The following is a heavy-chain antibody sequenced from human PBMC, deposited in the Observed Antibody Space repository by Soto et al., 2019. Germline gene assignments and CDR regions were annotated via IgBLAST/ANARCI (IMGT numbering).Heavy chain of an antibody. J-gene: IGHJ4*02. CDR2: INAGNGNT. CDR3: ARVQGYYGCHDY. Sequence: QVQLVQSGAEVKKLGASVKVSCKASGYTFTSYAMHWVRQAPGQRLEWMGWINAGNGNTKYSQKFQGRVTITRDTSESTAYMELSSLRSEDTAVYYCARVQGYYGCHDYWGQGTLVTVSS. CDR1: GYTFTSYA. V-gene: IGHV1-3*01. D-gene: IGHD1-26*01.